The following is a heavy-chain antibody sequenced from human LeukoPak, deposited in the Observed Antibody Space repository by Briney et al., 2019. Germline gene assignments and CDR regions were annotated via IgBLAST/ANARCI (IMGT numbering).Heavy chain of an antibody. CDR2: ISSSSSYI. Sequence: GGSLRLSCAASGFTFSSYSMNWVRQAPGKGLEWVSSISSSSSYIYYADSVKGRFTISRDNAKNSLYLQMNSLRAEDTAVYYCARARNYYDSSGYYLFDYWGQGTLVTASS. CDR3: ARARNYYDSSGYYLFDY. CDR1: GFTFSSYS. V-gene: IGHV3-21*01. D-gene: IGHD3-22*01. J-gene: IGHJ4*02.